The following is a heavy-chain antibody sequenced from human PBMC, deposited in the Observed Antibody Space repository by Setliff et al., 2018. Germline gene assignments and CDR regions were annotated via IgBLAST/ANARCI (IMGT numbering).Heavy chain of an antibody. CDR1: GFSFSRHW. D-gene: IGHD3-22*01. J-gene: IGHJ3*02. V-gene: IGHV3-7*01. CDR3: VRDDADNYDAFDN. Sequence: GGSLRLSCVVSGFSFSRHWMSWVRQAPGKGLEWVADIKQDGSTKYYLDSVKGRFTVSRDNAKRSLYLQMNGLRADDTGVYYCVRDDADNYDAFDNWGQGTLVTVSS. CDR2: IKQDGSTK.